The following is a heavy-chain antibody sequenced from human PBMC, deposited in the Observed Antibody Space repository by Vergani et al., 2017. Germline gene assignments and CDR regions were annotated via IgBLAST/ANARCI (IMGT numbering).Heavy chain of an antibody. D-gene: IGHD3-16*02. CDR2: IYYNGHT. Sequence: QVQLQESGPGLVKPSQTLSRTCTVSGGSISSGDYYWSWIRQPPGKGLEWIGYIYYNGHTYYNPSLKSGVTISVDTSKNQFSLKLSAVTAADTAVCYCARGRLGDLSLRTFDFWGQGTLVTVSS. CDR1: GGSISSGDYY. V-gene: IGHV4-30-4*08. J-gene: IGHJ4*02. CDR3: ARGRLGDLSLRTFDF.